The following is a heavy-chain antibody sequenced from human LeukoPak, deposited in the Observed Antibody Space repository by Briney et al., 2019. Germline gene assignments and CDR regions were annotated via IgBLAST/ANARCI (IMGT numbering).Heavy chain of an antibody. CDR3: ARTRYDYYDSSGEVSYYMDV. J-gene: IGHJ6*03. CDR2: IYTSGST. D-gene: IGHD3-22*01. V-gene: IGHV4-4*07. Sequence: SETLSLTCTVSGGSIRSYWSWIRQPAGKGLEWIGRIYTSGSTNYNPSLKSRVTMSVDTSKNQFSLKLSSVTAADTAVYYCARTRYDYYDSSGEVSYYMDVWGKGTTVTISS. CDR1: GGSIRSY.